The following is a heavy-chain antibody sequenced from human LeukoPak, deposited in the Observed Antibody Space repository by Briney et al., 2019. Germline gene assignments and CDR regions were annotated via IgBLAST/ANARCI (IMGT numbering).Heavy chain of an antibody. Sequence: PGGSLRLSCAASGFTFSDYYMSWIRQAPGKGLEWVSYISSSGSTIYYADSVKGRFTISRDNAKNSLYLQMNSLRAEDTAVYYCARDSRLPAYYYYYGMDVWGQGTTVTVPS. CDR3: ARDSRLPAYYYYYGMDV. J-gene: IGHJ6*02. D-gene: IGHD2-2*01. CDR2: ISSSGSTI. V-gene: IGHV3-11*01. CDR1: GFTFSDYY.